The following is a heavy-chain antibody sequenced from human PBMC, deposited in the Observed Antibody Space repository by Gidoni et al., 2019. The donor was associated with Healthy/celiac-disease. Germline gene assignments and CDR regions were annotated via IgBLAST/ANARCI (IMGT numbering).Heavy chain of an antibody. J-gene: IGHJ4*02. D-gene: IGHD3-22*01. Sequence: EVQLVESGGGLVQPGGSLRTACAASGFTFSIYLMGGVRQGPGKGLEGVANIKQDGSEKYYVDSVKGRFTISRDNAKNSLYLQMNSLRAEDTAVYYCARETRAYYYDSSGYYTDYWGQGTLVTVSS. CDR1: GFTFSIYL. V-gene: IGHV3-7*01. CDR3: ARETRAYYYDSSGYYTDY. CDR2: IKQDGSEK.